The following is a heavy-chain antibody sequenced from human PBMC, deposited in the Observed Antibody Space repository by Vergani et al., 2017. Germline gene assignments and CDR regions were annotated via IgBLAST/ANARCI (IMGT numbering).Heavy chain of an antibody. CDR3: AKDRVSGKNIGYSSSWTRV. V-gene: IGHV3-30*18. J-gene: IGHJ4*02. CDR2: ISYDGSNK. D-gene: IGHD6-13*01. CDR1: GFTFSSYG. Sequence: QVQLVESGGGVVQPGRSLRLSCAASGFTFSSYGMHWVRQAPGKGLEWVAVISYDGSNKYYADSVKGRFTISRDNSKNTLYLQMNSLRAEDTAVYYCAKDRVSGKNIGYSSSWTRVWGQGTLVTVSS.